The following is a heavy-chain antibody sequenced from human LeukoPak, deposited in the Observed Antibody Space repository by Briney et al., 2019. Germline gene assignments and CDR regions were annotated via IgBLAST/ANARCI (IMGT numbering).Heavy chain of an antibody. J-gene: IGHJ5*02. CDR1: GGSISSYY. CDR2: IYTSGST. CDR3: ARHRSPHTMVRGDDYNWFDP. D-gene: IGHD3-10*01. Sequence: PSETLSLTCTVSGGSISSYYWSWIRQPPGKGLEWIGYIYTSGSTNYNPSLKSRVTISVDTSKNQFSLKLSSVTAADTAVYYCARHRSPHTMVRGDDYNWFDPWGQGTLVTVSS. V-gene: IGHV4-4*09.